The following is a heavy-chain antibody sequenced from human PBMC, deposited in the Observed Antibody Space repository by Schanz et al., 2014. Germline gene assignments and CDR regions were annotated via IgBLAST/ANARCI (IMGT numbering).Heavy chain of an antibody. D-gene: IGHD3-9*01. CDR2: IYSGVST. CDR3: AKHVRSLTGNDY. Sequence: EVQLVESGGDLVQPGGSQRLSCAASGFIVSSTYMTWVRQAPGKGLEWVSIIYSGVSTYYADSVKGRFTISRDNSKNTVYLQMNSLRAEDTAVYYCAKHVRSLTGNDYWGQGTLXTVSS. V-gene: IGHV3-66*04. J-gene: IGHJ4*02. CDR1: GFIVSSTY.